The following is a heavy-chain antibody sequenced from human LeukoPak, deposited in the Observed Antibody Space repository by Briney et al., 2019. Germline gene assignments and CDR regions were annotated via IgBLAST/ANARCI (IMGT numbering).Heavy chain of an antibody. CDR3: ARRIDSSGYYYLSERLGANDAFDI. V-gene: IGHV5-51*01. J-gene: IGHJ3*02. Sequence: GESLKISCKGSGYSFTSYWIGWVRQMPGKGLEWMGIIYPGDSDTRYSPSFQGQVTISADKSISTAYLQWSSLKASDTAMYYCARRIDSSGYYYLSERLGANDAFDIWGQGTMVTVSS. CDR2: IYPGDSDT. D-gene: IGHD3-22*01. CDR1: GYSFTSYW.